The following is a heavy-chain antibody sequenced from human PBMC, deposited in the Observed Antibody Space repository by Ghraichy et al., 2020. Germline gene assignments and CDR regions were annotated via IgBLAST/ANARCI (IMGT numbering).Heavy chain of an antibody. D-gene: IGHD6-19*01. CDR3: ARADPSSGWYGFDY. CDR2: ISAYNGNT. J-gene: IGHJ4*02. Sequence: ASVNVSCKASGYTFTSYGISWVRQAPGQGLEWMGWISAYNGNTNYAQKLQGRVTMTTDTSTSTAYMELRSLRSDDTAVYYCARADPSSGWYGFDYWGQGTLVTVSS. CDR1: GYTFTSYG. V-gene: IGHV1-18*01.